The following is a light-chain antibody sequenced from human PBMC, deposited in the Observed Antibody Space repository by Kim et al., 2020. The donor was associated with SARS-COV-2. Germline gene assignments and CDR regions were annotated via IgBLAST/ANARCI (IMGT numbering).Light chain of an antibody. V-gene: IGLV4-69*01. Sequence: QLVLTQSPSASASLGASVKLTCTLSSGHSNYAIVWHHQQPEKGPRYLLKLNSDGSHSRGDGIPDRFSGSSSGAERYLTISSLQSEVEADYYCHTWDTGVVFGGGTQLSVL. CDR3: HTWDTGVV. J-gene: IGLJ2*01. CDR2: LNSDGSH. CDR1: SGHSNYA.